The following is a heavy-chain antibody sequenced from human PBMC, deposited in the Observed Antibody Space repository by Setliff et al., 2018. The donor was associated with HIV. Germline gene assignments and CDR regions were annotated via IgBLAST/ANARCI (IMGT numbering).Heavy chain of an antibody. CDR1: GFTFSHYG. V-gene: IGHV3-30*02. J-gene: IGHJ6*02. D-gene: IGHD3-10*01. Sequence: PGGSLRLSCVVSGFTFSHYGMHWVRQAPGKGLEWVTFIASDVSKTHIADSVKGRFTISRDNSKNMLYLQVNSLSADDTAVYYCARSVIGYYYYGMDVWGQGTLVTVSS. CDR3: ARSVIGYYYYGMDV. CDR2: IASDVSKT.